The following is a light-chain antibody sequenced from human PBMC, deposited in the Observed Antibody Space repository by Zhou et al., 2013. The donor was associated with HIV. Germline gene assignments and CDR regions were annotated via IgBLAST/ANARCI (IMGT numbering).Light chain of an antibody. J-gene: IGKJ5*01. Sequence: ELVLTQSPGTLSLSPGERATLSCRASQNVKSNYLAWYQQKPGQTPRLLMYGASSRATGIPDRFSGSGSGTDFTLTINRLEPEDFAVYYCQQYGSSPMSFGQGRRLEIK. CDR3: QQYGSSPMS. V-gene: IGKV3-20*01. CDR1: QNVKSNY. CDR2: GAS.